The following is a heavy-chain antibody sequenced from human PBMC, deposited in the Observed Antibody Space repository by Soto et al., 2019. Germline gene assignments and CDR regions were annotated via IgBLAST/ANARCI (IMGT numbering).Heavy chain of an antibody. D-gene: IGHD6-13*01. V-gene: IGHV3-11*01. CDR2: ISSSGSTI. J-gene: IGHJ4*02. Sequence: GGSLRLSCAASGFTFSDYYMSWIRQAPGKGLEWVSYISSSGSTIYYADSVKGRFTISRDNAKNSLYLPMNSLRAEDTAVYYCAQGKARGWYSSSWYDYWGQGTLVTVSS. CDR1: GFTFSDYY. CDR3: AQGKARGWYSSSWYDY.